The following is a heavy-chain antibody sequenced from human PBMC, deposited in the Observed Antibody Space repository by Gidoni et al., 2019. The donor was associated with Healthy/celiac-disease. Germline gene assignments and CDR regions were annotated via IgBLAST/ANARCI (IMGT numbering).Heavy chain of an antibody. CDR2: IKQDGSEK. CDR3: ARDYDFWSGYYSPFDY. J-gene: IGHJ4*02. V-gene: IGHV3-7*03. Sequence: EVQLVESGGGLVQPGGFLRLSCADSWFPFSCYWMSWVRQAPGKGLEWVDNIKQDGSEKYYGNSVKDRFTIYRDNAKNTLYLKMNSLRAEDTAGYYGARDYDFWSGYYSPFDYWGQGTLVTVSS. CDR1: WFPFSCYW. D-gene: IGHD3-3*01.